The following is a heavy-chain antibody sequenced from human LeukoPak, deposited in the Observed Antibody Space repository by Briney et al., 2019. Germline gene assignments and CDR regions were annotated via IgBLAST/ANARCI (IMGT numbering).Heavy chain of an antibody. J-gene: IGHJ4*02. CDR1: GLSFSSYA. V-gene: IGHV3-30-3*01. CDR2: ISYDGGKT. Sequence: PGGSLRLSCAASGLSFSSYAVHWVRQAPGKGLEWVAVISYDGGKTYYADSVKGRFTISRDNSKNTLYLQMSSLRADDTAVYYCARERAGDPEYWGQGTLVTVSS. D-gene: IGHD7-27*01. CDR3: ARERAGDPEY.